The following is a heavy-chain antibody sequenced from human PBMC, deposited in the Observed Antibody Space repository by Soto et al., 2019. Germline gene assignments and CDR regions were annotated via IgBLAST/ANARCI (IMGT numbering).Heavy chain of an antibody. CDR1: DDSLSAYY. J-gene: IGHJ4*02. CDR3: AREWSAYDF. Sequence: SQTLSLTCSVSDDSLSAYYWSWIRQPPGKGLEWIGFIYHTGATDYNPSLKSRVTISIDTSQSQLSLRVSSVTPADTAVYYCAREWSAYDFWGQGILVTVSS. D-gene: IGHD3-3*01. V-gene: IGHV4-59*01. CDR2: IYHTGAT.